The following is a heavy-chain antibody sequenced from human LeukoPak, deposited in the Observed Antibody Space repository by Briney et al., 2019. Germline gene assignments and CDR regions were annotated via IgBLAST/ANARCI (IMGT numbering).Heavy chain of an antibody. V-gene: IGHV5-51*01. D-gene: IGHD4-23*01. CDR3: ARRVVNNRNWYFNL. CDR2: IYPGDSDT. J-gene: IGHJ2*01. Sequence: GESLKTSCRGSGYPFTTYWIGWVRQMPGRGLEWMGIIYPGDSDTRYSPSFQGQVTISADKSINTAYVQWSSLKASDTAMYYCARRVVNNRNWYFNLWGRGTLVTVSS. CDR1: GYPFTTYW.